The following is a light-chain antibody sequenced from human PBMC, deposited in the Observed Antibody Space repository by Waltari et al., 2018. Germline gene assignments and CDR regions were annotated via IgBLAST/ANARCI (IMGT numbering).Light chain of an antibody. CDR1: ASNIGGNL. Sequence: QSVLTQPPSASGTPGQRVTISCSGSASNIGGNLVNWYQQLPGKAPKLLIYRSVQRPSGVPDRFSASKTGTSASLAISGPQSEDEADYFCASWDDSLNGHWVFGGGTKVTVL. CDR2: RSV. V-gene: IGLV1-44*01. CDR3: ASWDDSLNGHWV. J-gene: IGLJ3*02.